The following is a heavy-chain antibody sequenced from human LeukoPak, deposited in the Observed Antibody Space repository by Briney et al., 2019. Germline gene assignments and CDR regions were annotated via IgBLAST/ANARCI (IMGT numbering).Heavy chain of an antibody. Sequence: PSETLSLTCAVYGGSFSGYYWSWIRQPPGKGLEWIGEINHSGSTNYNPSLKSRVTISVDTSKNQFSLKLSSVTAADTAVYYCARTGASLGAPYYYYYGMDVWGQGTTVTVSS. CDR3: ARTGASLGAPYYYYYGMDV. V-gene: IGHV4-34*01. J-gene: IGHJ6*02. CDR1: GGSFSGYY. CDR2: INHSGST. D-gene: IGHD1-26*01.